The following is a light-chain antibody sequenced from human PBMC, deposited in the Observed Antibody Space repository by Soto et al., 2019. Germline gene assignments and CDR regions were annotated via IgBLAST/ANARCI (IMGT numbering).Light chain of an antibody. CDR3: SSYTSSITLE. V-gene: IGLV2-14*03. CDR2: DVS. CDR1: SSDVGGYNF. Sequence: QPVLTQPASVSGSPGQSITISCTGTSSDVGGYNFVAWYQQHPGKGPKLMIYDVSKRPSGVSNRFSGSKSGNTASLTISGLQAEDEADYYCSSYTSSITLEFGGGTKVTVL. J-gene: IGLJ2*01.